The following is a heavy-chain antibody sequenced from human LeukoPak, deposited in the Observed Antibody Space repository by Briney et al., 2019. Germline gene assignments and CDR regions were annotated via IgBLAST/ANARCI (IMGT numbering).Heavy chain of an antibody. J-gene: IGHJ4*02. CDR2: INHSGST. Sequence: SETLSLTCAVYGGSFSGYYWSWIRQPPGKGLEWIGEINHSGSTNYNPSLKSRVTISVDTSKNQFSLKLSSVTAADTAVYHCASWRRLRRLISMVRGATEEYFDYWGQGTLVTVSS. D-gene: IGHD3-10*01. V-gene: IGHV4-34*01. CDR3: ASWRRLRRLISMVRGATEEYFDY. CDR1: GGSFSGYY.